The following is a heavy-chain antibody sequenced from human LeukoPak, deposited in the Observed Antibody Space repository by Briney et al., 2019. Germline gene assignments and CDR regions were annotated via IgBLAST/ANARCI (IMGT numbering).Heavy chain of an antibody. CDR1: GFTFSSYA. CDR3: ASRGFVVVARVDY. V-gene: IGHV3-23*01. CDR2: ISGSGGST. D-gene: IGHD2-2*01. Sequence: GGSLRLSCAASGFTFSSYAMSWVRQAPGKGLEWVSAISGSGGSTYYADSVKGRFTISRDNSKNTLYLQMNSLRAEDAAVYYCASRGFVVVARVDYWGQGTLVTVSS. J-gene: IGHJ4*02.